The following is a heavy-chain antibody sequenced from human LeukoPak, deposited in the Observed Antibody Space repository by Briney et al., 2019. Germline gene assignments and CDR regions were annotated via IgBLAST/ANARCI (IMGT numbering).Heavy chain of an antibody. J-gene: IGHJ6*02. CDR1: GFTFSSYA. CDR2: ISGSDGST. Sequence: PGGSLRLSCAASGFTFSSYAMSWVRQAPGKGLEWVSAISGSDGSTYYADSVKGRFTISRDNSKNTLYLQMNSLRAEDTAVYYCANDWREAVDTAMVSHYYGMDVWGQGTTVTVSS. V-gene: IGHV3-23*01. D-gene: IGHD5-18*01. CDR3: ANDWREAVDTAMVSHYYGMDV.